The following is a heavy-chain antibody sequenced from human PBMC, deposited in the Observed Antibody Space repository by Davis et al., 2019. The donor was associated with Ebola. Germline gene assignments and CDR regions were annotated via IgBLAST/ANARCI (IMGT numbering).Heavy chain of an antibody. J-gene: IGHJ5*02. Sequence: GESLKISCAASGFIFSDYWMSWVRQAPGRGLEWVAKIKQDGSDTYYLASVKGRFTISRDNAKNSLYLHINGLRADDTALYYCAKDSGWQMSPWGQGTLVTVSS. CDR2: IKQDGSDT. CDR1: GFIFSDYW. CDR3: AKDSGWQMSP. V-gene: IGHV3-7*01. D-gene: IGHD6-25*01.